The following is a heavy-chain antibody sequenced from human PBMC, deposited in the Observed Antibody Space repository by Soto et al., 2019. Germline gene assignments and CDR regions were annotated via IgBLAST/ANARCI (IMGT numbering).Heavy chain of an antibody. J-gene: IGHJ4*02. CDR3: AKGIVYDFWSGYYIDY. CDR1: GYTLTELS. D-gene: IGHD3-3*01. CDR2: FDPEDGET. Sequence: ASVKVSCKVSGYTLTELSMHWVRRAPGKGLEWMGGFDPEDGETIYAQKFQGRVTMTEDTSTDTAYMELSSLRSEDTAVYYCAKGIVYDFWSGYYIDYWGQGTLVTVSS. V-gene: IGHV1-24*01.